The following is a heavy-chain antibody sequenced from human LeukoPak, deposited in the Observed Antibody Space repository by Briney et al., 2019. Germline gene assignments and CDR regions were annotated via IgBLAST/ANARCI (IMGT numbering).Heavy chain of an antibody. CDR3: ARAGGSGWFPGDY. Sequence: GGSLRLSCAASGFTFSNYVMSWVRQAPGKGLEWVSTISGSGGSTSYADSVKGRFTISRDNSKNTLYLQMNSLRAEDTAVYYCARAGGSGWFPGDYWGQGTLVTVSS. D-gene: IGHD6-19*01. CDR1: GFTFSNYV. J-gene: IGHJ4*02. CDR2: ISGSGGST. V-gene: IGHV3-23*01.